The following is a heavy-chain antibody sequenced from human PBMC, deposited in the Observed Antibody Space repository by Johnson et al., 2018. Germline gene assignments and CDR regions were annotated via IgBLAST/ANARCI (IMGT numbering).Heavy chain of an antibody. CDR2: IGTGGDT. Sequence: EVQLVESGGGLVKPGGSLRLSCAASGFAFSSYVLHWVRRAPGQGPEWVSAIGTGGDTYYADSVMGRFTISRDNAKKSRYLQMNSLRAEDTAVYYCAGDITGTRGWDAFNIWGQGTMVTVSS. CDR1: GFAFSSYV. D-gene: IGHD1-7*01. CDR3: AGDITGTRGWDAFNI. J-gene: IGHJ3*02. V-gene: IGHV3-47*02.